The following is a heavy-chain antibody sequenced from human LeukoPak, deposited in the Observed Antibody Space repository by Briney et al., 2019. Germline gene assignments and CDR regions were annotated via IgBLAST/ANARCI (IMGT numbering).Heavy chain of an antibody. D-gene: IGHD3-9*01. J-gene: IGHJ3*02. Sequence: GGSLRLSCEASGFTFSRYAINWVRQAPGKGLEWVSAISASGSSTYYADSVKGRFTISRDNSKNTLYLQMSSLRAEDTAVYYCAKGTLRYFDWKKDAFDIWGQGTMVTVSS. CDR2: ISASGSST. CDR1: GFTFSRYA. CDR3: AKGTLRYFDWKKDAFDI. V-gene: IGHV3-23*01.